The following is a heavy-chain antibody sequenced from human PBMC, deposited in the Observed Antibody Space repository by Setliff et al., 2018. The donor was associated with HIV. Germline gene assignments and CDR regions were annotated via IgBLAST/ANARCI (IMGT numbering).Heavy chain of an antibody. CDR2: INPNSGGT. CDR1: GYTFTGYH. J-gene: IGHJ4*02. CDR3: ATGRDSSGYYFLADY. Sequence: ASVKVSCKPSGYTFTGYHMHWVRQAPGQGLEWMGWINPNSGGTIYAQKFQDRVTMTRDTSSSTAYMELSRLRSDDTAVYYCATGRDSSGYYFLADYWGRGTLVTVS. D-gene: IGHD3-22*01. V-gene: IGHV1-2*02.